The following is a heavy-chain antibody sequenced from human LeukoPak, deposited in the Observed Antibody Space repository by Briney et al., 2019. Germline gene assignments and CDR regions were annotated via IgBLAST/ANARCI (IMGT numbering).Heavy chain of an antibody. Sequence: GGSLRLSCAASGFTFSSYGMHWVRQAPGKGLEWVAFIRYDGSNKYYADSVKGRFTISRDNSKNTLYLQMNSLRAEDTAVYYCAKDLDDSSGYYGSSFDYWGQGTLVTVSS. D-gene: IGHD3-22*01. CDR1: GFTFSSYG. V-gene: IGHV3-30*02. CDR2: IRYDGSNK. J-gene: IGHJ4*02. CDR3: AKDLDDSSGYYGSSFDY.